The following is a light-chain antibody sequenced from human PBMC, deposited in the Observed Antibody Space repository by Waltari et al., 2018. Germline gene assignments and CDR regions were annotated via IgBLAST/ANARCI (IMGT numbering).Light chain of an antibody. Sequence: IVLTQSPGTLSLSPGERATLSCRASQSVSRTLAWYQQKPGQAPKRLIYGASIRATGIPDRFTGSGSGTDFSLTISSLEPEDFAIYFCQHYVRLPATFGQGTKVEIK. CDR1: QSVSRT. CDR3: QHYVRLPAT. V-gene: IGKV3-20*01. J-gene: IGKJ1*01. CDR2: GAS.